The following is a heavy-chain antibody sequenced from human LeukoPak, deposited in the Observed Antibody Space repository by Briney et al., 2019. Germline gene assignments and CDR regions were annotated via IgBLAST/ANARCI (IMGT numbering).Heavy chain of an antibody. CDR1: GFTFSSYS. CDR3: ARDPYPHQPLLAAFDI. CDR2: ISSGSSYI. J-gene: IGHJ3*02. Sequence: PGGSLRLSCAASGFTFSSYSMNWVRQAPGKGLEWVSSISSGSSYIYYADSVKGRFTISRDNAKNSLYLQMNSLRAEDTAVYYCARDPYPHQPLLAAFDIWGQGTMVTVSS. D-gene: IGHD2-2*01. V-gene: IGHV3-21*01.